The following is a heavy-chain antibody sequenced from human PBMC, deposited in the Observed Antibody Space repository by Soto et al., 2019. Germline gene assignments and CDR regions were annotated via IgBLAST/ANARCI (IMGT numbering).Heavy chain of an antibody. D-gene: IGHD1-26*01. Sequence: QVQLVESGGGAVQPGASLRLSCVASGFDFTYYAMHWVRQAPGKGLESVAVMSSDGSKIHHTDSVKGRFTISRDNSKNTPYLQMNSLRKEDTAVYFCAKDEGVGGTLGLFDYWGQGTLVSVSS. J-gene: IGHJ4*02. CDR3: AKDEGVGGTLGLFDY. CDR2: MSSDGSKI. CDR1: GFDFTYYA. V-gene: IGHV3-30*18.